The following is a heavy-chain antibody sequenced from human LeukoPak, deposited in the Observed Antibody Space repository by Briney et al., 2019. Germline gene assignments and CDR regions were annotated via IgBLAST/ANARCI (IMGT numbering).Heavy chain of an antibody. Sequence: PSETLSLTCTVSGGSISSYYWSWIRQPPGKGLEWIGYIYYSGSTNCSPSLKSRVTISVDTSKNQFSLKLSSVTAADTAVYYCARVYSSSCFDYWGQGTLVTVSS. V-gene: IGHV4-59*01. CDR2: IYYSGST. CDR1: GGSISSYY. CDR3: ARVYSSSCFDY. D-gene: IGHD6-6*01. J-gene: IGHJ4*02.